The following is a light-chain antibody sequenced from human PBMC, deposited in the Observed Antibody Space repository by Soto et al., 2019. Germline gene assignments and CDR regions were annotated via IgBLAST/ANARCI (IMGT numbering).Light chain of an antibody. V-gene: IGKV1-5*01. J-gene: IGKJ1*01. Sequence: DIQLTQSPSTLTASVGDRVTITFRASQSISNWLAWYQQKPGTAPKVLIYHASNLLSGGPARFSGRGSGTEFTLTISLLKPDDFANYDCQQYTSSSLGQGTEVEIK. CDR3: QQYTSSS. CDR1: QSISNW. CDR2: HAS.